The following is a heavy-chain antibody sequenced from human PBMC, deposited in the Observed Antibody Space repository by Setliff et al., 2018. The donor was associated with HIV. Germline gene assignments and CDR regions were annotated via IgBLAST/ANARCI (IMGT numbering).Heavy chain of an antibody. J-gene: IGHJ4*02. Sequence: PSETLSLTCAVYGGSFSGYYWSWIRQPPGKGLEWIGEVTHSGTPYYNPSLKNRVTISVDTSKNQFSLKLSSVTAADTAVYYCARRGMWSYETGGNPTATFDYWGQGVLVTVSS. CDR2: VTHSGTP. CDR1: GGSFSGYY. CDR3: ARRGMWSYETGGNPTATFDY. V-gene: IGHV4-34*01. D-gene: IGHD2-8*02.